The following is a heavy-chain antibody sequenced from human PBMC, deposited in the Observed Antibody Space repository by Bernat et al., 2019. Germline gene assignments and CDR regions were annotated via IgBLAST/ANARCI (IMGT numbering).Heavy chain of an antibody. CDR2: IYYSTTT. Sequence: LQLEESGPGLVKPSQTLSLTCTVSGASVSSSGYYWAWVRQPPGKGLEWIGTIYYSTTTDYSPSLKSRVAISLDTSKNQFSLELTSVTAADTGVYFCATRTDEGVDRVYDYWGQGVLVTVSS. CDR3: ATRTDEGVDRVYDY. V-gene: IGHV4-39*01. J-gene: IGHJ4*02. CDR1: GASVSSSGYY.